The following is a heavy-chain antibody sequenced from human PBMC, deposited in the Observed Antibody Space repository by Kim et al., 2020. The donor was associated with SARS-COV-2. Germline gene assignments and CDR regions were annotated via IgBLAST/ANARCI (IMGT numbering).Heavy chain of an antibody. Sequence: VKGRFTISRDKSRNTLYLQMSRLGAEDTALYYCAKRGGTYYDSSGRYYFDYWGQGTLVTVSS. CDR3: AKRGGTYYDSSGRYYFDY. D-gene: IGHD3-22*01. J-gene: IGHJ4*02. V-gene: IGHV3-23*01.